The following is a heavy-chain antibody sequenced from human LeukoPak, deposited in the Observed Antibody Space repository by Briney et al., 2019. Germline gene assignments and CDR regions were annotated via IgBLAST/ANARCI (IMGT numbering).Heavy chain of an antibody. Sequence: GGSLRLSCAASGFTFSTYSMNWVRQAPGKGLEWVSYISSSSSTIYYADSVKGRFTISRDNAKNSLYLQMNSLRAEDTAVYYCARDRYEYNWNYEGYYFDYWGQGTLVTVSS. CDR2: ISSSSSTI. V-gene: IGHV3-48*01. D-gene: IGHD1-7*01. J-gene: IGHJ4*02. CDR3: ARDRYEYNWNYEGYYFDY. CDR1: GFTFSTYS.